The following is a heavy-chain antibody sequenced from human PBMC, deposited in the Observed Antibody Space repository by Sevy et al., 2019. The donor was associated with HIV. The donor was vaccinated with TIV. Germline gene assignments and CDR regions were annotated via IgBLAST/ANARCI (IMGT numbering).Heavy chain of an antibody. J-gene: IGHJ1*01. CDR3: TTGGSLFQH. Sequence: GGSLRLSCEASGFNFSKVWMSWVRQAPGKGLEWVPHIKNKVDGGTTDYAAPVRGRFTISREDSKNSLFLQMNSLKIEDTAVYYCTTGGSLFQHWGQGTLVTVSS. V-gene: IGHV3-15*01. CDR1: GFNFSKVW. CDR2: IKNKVDGGTT. D-gene: IGHD3-10*01.